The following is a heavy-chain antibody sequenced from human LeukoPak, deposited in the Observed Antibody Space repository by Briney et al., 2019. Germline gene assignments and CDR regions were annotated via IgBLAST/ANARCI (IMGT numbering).Heavy chain of an antibody. CDR3: ARERENREGFCSGGTCSPPDY. CDR2: ITSNSDYV. J-gene: IGHJ4*02. V-gene: IGHV3-21*01. D-gene: IGHD2-8*02. Sequence: GGSLRLSCVASGFHFRRHDMNWVRQAPGRGLEWLSSITSNSDYVFYAVSLRDHFTISRNNDKKTLYLQMKRLTVEDTAVYFCARERENREGFCSGGTCSPPDYWGPGTLVVVSS. CDR1: GFHFRRHD.